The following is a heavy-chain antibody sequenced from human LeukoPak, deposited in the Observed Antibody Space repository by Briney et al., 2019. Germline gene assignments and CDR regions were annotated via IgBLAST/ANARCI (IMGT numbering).Heavy chain of an antibody. V-gene: IGHV3-9*01. CDR3: AKASCSGGSCYFDY. Sequence: PGGSLRLSCAASGFTFDDYAMHWVRQAPGKGLEWVSGISWNSGSIGYADSVKGRFTISRDNAKNSLYLQMNSLRAEDTALYYCAKASCSGGSCYFDYWGQGTLATVSS. J-gene: IGHJ4*02. CDR1: GFTFDDYA. D-gene: IGHD2-15*01. CDR2: ISWNSGSI.